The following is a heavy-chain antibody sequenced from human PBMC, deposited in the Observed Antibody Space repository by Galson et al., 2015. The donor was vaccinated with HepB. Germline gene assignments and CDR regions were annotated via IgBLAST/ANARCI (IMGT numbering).Heavy chain of an antibody. D-gene: IGHD3-16*02. CDR3: ARSHMITFGGVIVPPPDY. CDR1: GYTFTRYA. J-gene: IGHJ4*02. V-gene: IGHV1-3*01. Sequence: SVKVSCKASGYTFTRYAMHWVRQAPGQRLEWMGWINAGNGNTKYSQKFQGRVTITRDTSASTAYIELSSLRSEDTAVYYCARSHMITFGGVIVPPPDYWGQGTLVTVSS. CDR2: INAGNGNT.